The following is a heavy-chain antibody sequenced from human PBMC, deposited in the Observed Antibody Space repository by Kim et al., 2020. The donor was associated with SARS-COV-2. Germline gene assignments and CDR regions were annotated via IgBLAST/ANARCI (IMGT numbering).Heavy chain of an antibody. V-gene: IGHV4-39*01. CDR2: INYSGST. CDR3: ARQTEVLRFLEWLADNWFDP. Sequence: SETLSLTCTVSGGSISSSSYYWGWIRQPPGKGLEWIGSINYSGSTYYNPSLKSRATIPVDTSKNQYSLKLSSVTAADTAVYYCARQTEVLRFLEWLADNWFDPWGQGTLVTVSS. D-gene: IGHD3-3*01. CDR1: GGSISSSSYY. J-gene: IGHJ5*02.